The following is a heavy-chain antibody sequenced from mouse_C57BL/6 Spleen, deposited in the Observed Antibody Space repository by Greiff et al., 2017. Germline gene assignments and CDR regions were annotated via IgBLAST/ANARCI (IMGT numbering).Heavy chain of an antibody. J-gene: IGHJ4*01. CDR3: ARWGLLREGAMDY. CDR2: INPNNGGT. CDR1: GYTFTDYN. Sequence: VQLKESGPELVKPGASVKIPCKASGYTFTDYNMDWVKQSHGKSLEWIGDINPNNGGTIYNQKFKGKATLTVDKSSSTAYMELRSLTSEDTAVYYCARWGLLREGAMDYWGQGTSVTVAS. V-gene: IGHV1-18*01. D-gene: IGHD2-3*01.